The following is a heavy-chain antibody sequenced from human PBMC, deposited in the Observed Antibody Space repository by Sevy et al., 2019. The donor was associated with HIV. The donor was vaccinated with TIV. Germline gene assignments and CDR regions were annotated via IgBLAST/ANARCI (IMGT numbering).Heavy chain of an antibody. CDR1: GYTFTGYY. D-gene: IGHD3-10*01. CDR3: ARDKTYYGSGSYSGFDY. V-gene: IGHV1-2*02. CDR2: INPNSGGT. Sequence: ASVKVSCKASGYTFTGYYMHWVRQAPGQGLEWMGWINPNSGGTNYAQKFQGRVTMTRDTSISTAYMELSRLRSDDTAVYYCARDKTYYGSGSYSGFDYWGQGTLVTVSS. J-gene: IGHJ4*02.